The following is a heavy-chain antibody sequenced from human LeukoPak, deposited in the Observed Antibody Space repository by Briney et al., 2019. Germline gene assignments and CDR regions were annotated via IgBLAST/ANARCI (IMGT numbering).Heavy chain of an antibody. J-gene: IGHJ4*02. CDR1: GITFSSYA. Sequence: GGSLRLSCAASGITFSSYAVSWVRQAPGKGLEWVSAISGSGGSTYYADSVKGRFTISRDNSKNTLYLQMNSLRAEDTAVYYCAKGRRYYYDSSGHNGAYWGQGTLVTVSS. V-gene: IGHV3-23*01. CDR3: AKGRRYYYDSSGHNGAY. D-gene: IGHD3-22*01. CDR2: ISGSGGST.